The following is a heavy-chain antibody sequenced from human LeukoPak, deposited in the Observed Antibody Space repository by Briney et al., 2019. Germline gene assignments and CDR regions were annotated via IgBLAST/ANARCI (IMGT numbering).Heavy chain of an antibody. CDR1: GFTFSSYS. J-gene: IGHJ4*02. Sequence: KPGGSPRLSCAASGFTFSSYSMNWVRQAPGKGLEWVSSISSSSSYIYYADSVKGRFTISRDNAKNSLYLQMNSLRAEDTAVYYCARGLYSGYDFAYWGQGTLVTASS. CDR2: ISSSSSYI. V-gene: IGHV3-21*01. CDR3: ARGLYSGYDFAY. D-gene: IGHD5-12*01.